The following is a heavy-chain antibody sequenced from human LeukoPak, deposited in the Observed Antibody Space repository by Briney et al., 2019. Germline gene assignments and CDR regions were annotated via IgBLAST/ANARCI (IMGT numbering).Heavy chain of an antibody. CDR2: IYYSGST. D-gene: IGHD5-12*01. CDR1: GGSISSYY. J-gene: IGHJ4*02. CDR3: ARVFGSGYSGFRFDY. Sequence: PSETLSLTCTVSGGSISSYYWSWIRQPPGKGLEWIGYIYYSGSTNYNPSLKSRVTISVDTSKNQFSLKLSSVTAADTAVYYCARVFGSGYSGFRFDYWGQGTLVTVSS. V-gene: IGHV4-59*01.